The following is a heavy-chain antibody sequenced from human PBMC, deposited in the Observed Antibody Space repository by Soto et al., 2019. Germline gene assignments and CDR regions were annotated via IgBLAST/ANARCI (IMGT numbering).Heavy chain of an antibody. D-gene: IGHD2-2*01. CDR3: ARGGDDSTACYINV. CDR2: ISGNGRTT. CDR1: GFTFSNFW. V-gene: IGHV3-74*01. J-gene: IGHJ6*03. Sequence: EVQLVESGGDLVQPGGSLRLSCAASGFTFSNFWMHWVRQAPGKGLVWVSRISGNGRTTNYADSVKGRFTISRDNAKNTRYGQMNSLRAEDTAVDYCARGGDDSTACYINVWGKGTTVTVSS.